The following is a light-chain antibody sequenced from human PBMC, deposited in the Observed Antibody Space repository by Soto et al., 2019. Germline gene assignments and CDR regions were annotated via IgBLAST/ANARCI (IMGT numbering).Light chain of an antibody. Sequence: QSVLTQPPSVSGAPGQRVTISCTGSSSNIGAGYDVHWYQQLPGTAPKLLIYGNNNRPSGVPDRLSGSKSGTSASLAITRLQAEDEADYYCQSYDSSLSGYVFGSGTKLTVL. J-gene: IGLJ1*01. CDR2: GNN. V-gene: IGLV1-40*01. CDR3: QSYDSSLSGYV. CDR1: SSNIGAGYD.